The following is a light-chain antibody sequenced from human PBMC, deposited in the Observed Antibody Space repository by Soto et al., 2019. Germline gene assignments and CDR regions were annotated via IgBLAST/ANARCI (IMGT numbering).Light chain of an antibody. CDR1: STDVGGYNY. J-gene: IGLJ1*01. CDR2: DVS. V-gene: IGLV2-11*01. CDR3: CSYGGYYNYV. Sequence: QSALTQPRSVSGSPGQSVTISCTGTSTDVGGYNYVSWYQQHPGKAPKVMIYDVSKRPSGVPDRFSGSKSGNTASLTISGLQAEDEADYYCCSYGGYYNYVFGTGTKVIVL.